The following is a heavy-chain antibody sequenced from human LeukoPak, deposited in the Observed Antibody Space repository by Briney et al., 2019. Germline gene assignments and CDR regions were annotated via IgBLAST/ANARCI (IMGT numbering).Heavy chain of an antibody. CDR1: GYTFTSYD. Sequence: ASVKVSCKASGYTFTSYDINWVRQAPGQGFEWMGWMNPNSGNTGYAQKFQGRVTMTRNTSISTAYMELSSLRSEDTAVYYCARAGDSSGYHYYYYYYMDVWGKGTTVTVSS. CDR2: MNPNSGNT. V-gene: IGHV1-8*01. CDR3: ARAGDSSGYHYYYYYYMDV. D-gene: IGHD3-22*01. J-gene: IGHJ6*03.